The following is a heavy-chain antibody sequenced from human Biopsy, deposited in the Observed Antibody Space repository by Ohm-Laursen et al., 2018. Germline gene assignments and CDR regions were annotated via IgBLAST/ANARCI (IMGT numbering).Heavy chain of an antibody. CDR2: IDWNSRNI. V-gene: IGHV3-9*01. J-gene: IGHJ6*02. CDR3: VKDTNWNYVWDRPGATKGMDV. Sequence: SLRLSCAASGFSFDDFALHWVRQSPGKGLEWVAGIDWNSRNINYGDSVKGRFSVSRDNAKNSLYLQMNSLRGEDTALYYCVKDTNWNYVWDRPGATKGMDVWGQGTTVTVSS. D-gene: IGHD1-7*01. CDR1: GFSFDDFA.